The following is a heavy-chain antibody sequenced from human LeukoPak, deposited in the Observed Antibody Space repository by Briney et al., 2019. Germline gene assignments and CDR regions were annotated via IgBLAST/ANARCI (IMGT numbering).Heavy chain of an antibody. CDR3: ATSLYSNYGY. CDR2: FDPEDGET. Sequence: ASVKVSCKASGYTFPSYFMHWVRQAPGKGLEWMGGFDPEDGETIYAQKFQGRVTMTEDTSTDTAYMELSSLRSEDTAVYYCATSLYSNYGYWGQGTLVTVSS. J-gene: IGHJ4*02. V-gene: IGHV1-24*01. CDR1: GYTFPSYF. D-gene: IGHD4-11*01.